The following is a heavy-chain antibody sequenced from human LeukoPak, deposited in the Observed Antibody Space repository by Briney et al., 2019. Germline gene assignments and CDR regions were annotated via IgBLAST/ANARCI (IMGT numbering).Heavy chain of an antibody. J-gene: IGHJ3*02. CDR1: GFTFSSYS. Sequence: GSLRLSCAASGFTFSSYSMNWVRQPPGKGLEWIGSIYYSGSTYYNPSLKSRVTISVDTSKNQFSLKLSSVTAADTAVYYCAIIITGYSSSWYGSIGDDAFDIWGQGTMVTVSS. D-gene: IGHD6-13*01. V-gene: IGHV4-39*07. CDR2: IYYSGST. CDR3: AIIITGYSSSWYGSIGDDAFDI.